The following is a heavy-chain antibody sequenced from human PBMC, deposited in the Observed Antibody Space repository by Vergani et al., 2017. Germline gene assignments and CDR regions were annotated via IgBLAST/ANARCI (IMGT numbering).Heavy chain of an antibody. V-gene: IGHV3-9*01. Sequence: EVQLVESGGGLVQPGRSLRLSCAASGFTFDDYAMHWVRQAPGKGLEWVSGISWNSGSTGYADSVKGRFTISRDNAKNSLYLQRNSLRAEDTALYYCAKDMYDSSGYYYVADYYYGMDVWGQGTTVTVSS. CDR1: GFTFDDYA. J-gene: IGHJ6*02. D-gene: IGHD3-22*01. CDR2: ISWNSGST. CDR3: AKDMYDSSGYYYVADYYYGMDV.